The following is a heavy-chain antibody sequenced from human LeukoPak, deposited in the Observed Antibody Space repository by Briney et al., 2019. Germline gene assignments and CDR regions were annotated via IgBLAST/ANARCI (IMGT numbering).Heavy chain of an antibody. CDR3: GRRGSGLNWFDP. Sequence: SETLSLTCTVSGGSFSSSSYYWGFIRQPPGKGLERIGSISYSGSTFYSPSLKSRVTMSVDTSKNQFSLKLSSVTAADTAVYYCGRRGSGLNWFDPWGQGTLVTVSS. V-gene: IGHV4-39*01. CDR2: ISYSGST. CDR1: GGSFSSSSYY. J-gene: IGHJ5*02. D-gene: IGHD6-25*01.